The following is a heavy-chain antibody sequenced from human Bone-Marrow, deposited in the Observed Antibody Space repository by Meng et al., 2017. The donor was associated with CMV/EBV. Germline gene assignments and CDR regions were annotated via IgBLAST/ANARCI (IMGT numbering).Heavy chain of an antibody. CDR2: IDPSESYT. CDR1: GYSFTSYQ. J-gene: IGHJ4*02. Sequence: GSGYSFTSYQITWVRQMSGKGLEWMGRIDPSESYTTYSPPFQGHVTFSIDKSINTAYLQWSSLEASDSAIYYCARLELFYDSSGLDYWGQGTLVTVS. CDR3: ARLELFYDSSGLDY. V-gene: IGHV5-10-1*01. D-gene: IGHD3-22*01.